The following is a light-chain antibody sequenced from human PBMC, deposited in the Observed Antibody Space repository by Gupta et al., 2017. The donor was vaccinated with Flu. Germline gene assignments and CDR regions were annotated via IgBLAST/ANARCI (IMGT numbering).Light chain of an antibody. CDR3: SSYRSSTTL. CDR2: DVT. J-gene: IGLJ2*01. V-gene: IGLV2-14*03. Sequence: TGTSVDMCRFYYVSWYQQHPGQAPKLIYDVTNRPSGVSDRFSGSKSGNTASLTISGLRAEDEADYYCSSYRSSTTLFGGGTRVTVL. CDR1: SVDMCRFYY.